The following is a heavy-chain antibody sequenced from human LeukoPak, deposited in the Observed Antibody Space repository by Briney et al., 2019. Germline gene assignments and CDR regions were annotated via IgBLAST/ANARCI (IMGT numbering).Heavy chain of an antibody. CDR3: AREGDGTYLDAFDI. Sequence: GGSLRLSCAASGFTFSSFEMNWVRQAPGKGLEWVSYIGSSGRTMYYGDSVRGRFTISRVNAKNSLFLQINSLRAEDTAVYYCAREGDGTYLDAFDIWVQGTVVTVSS. CDR1: GFTFSSFE. V-gene: IGHV3-48*03. J-gene: IGHJ3*02. D-gene: IGHD1-26*01. CDR2: IGSSGRTM.